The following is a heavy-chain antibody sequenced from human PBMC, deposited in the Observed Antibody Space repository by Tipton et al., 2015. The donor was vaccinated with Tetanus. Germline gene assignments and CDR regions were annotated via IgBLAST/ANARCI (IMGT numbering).Heavy chain of an antibody. CDR1: GGSITSYY. CDR2: IYYSGTT. V-gene: IGHV4-59*08. D-gene: IGHD3-16*01. CDR3: ARVVFNSFDM. J-gene: IGHJ3*02. Sequence: LRLSCSVSGGSITSYYWSWIRQPPGKGLEWIGYIYYSGTTHYNPSLKSRVTISLDTSKNQISLKLSFVTAADTAMYYCARVVFNSFDMWGQGTMVTVSS.